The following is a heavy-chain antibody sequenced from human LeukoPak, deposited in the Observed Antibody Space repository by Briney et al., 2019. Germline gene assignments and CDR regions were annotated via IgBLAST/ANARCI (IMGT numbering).Heavy chain of an antibody. CDR2: IYYSGST. Sequence: PSETLSLTCTVSGGSISSYYWSWIRQPPGEGLEWIGHIYYSGSTNYNPSLKSRVTISVDTSKNQFSLKLSSVTAADTAVYYCAGAYYDILTGSYYFDYWGQGTLVTVSS. CDR1: GGSISSYY. V-gene: IGHV4-59*08. J-gene: IGHJ4*02. CDR3: AGAYYDILTGSYYFDY. D-gene: IGHD3-9*01.